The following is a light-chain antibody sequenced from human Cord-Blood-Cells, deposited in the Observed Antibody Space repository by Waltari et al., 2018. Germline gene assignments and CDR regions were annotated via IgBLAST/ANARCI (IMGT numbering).Light chain of an antibody. CDR3: SSYAGSNNWV. V-gene: IGLV2-8*01. Sequence: QSALTQPPSASGSPGQSVTISCTGTSRDVGVSNYVSWYQQHPGKAPKLMIYEVSKRPSGVPDRFSSSNSGNTASLTVSGLQAEDEADYYCSSYAGSNNWVFGGGTKLTVL. CDR2: EVS. CDR1: SRDVGVSNY. J-gene: IGLJ3*02.